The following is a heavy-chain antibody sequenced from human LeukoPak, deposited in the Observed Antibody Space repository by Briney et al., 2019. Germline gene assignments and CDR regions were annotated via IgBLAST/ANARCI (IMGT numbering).Heavy chain of an antibody. V-gene: IGHV3-23*01. D-gene: IGHD6-6*01. CDR2: IRISGENT. Sequence: GGSLRLACAASGFTFSSYAMSWVRQAPGKGLEWVSAIRISGENTYYADSVKGRFTISRDTSRNTLYLQMHSLRAEDTAVYYCARLISTSSSRFSDYWGQGTLVTVSS. J-gene: IGHJ4*02. CDR1: GFTFSSYA. CDR3: ARLISTSSSRFSDY.